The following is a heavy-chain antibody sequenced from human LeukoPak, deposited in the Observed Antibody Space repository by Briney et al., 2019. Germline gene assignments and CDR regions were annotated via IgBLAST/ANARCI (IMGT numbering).Heavy chain of an antibody. V-gene: IGHV3-33*01. CDR3: ARDRRVVPAAIALSYGMDV. D-gene: IGHD2-2*02. J-gene: IGHJ6*02. CDR2: IWYDGSNK. Sequence: GGSLRLSCAASGFTFSSYGMHWVRQAPGKGLEWVGVIWYDGSNKYYADSVKGRFTISRDNSKNTLYLQMNSLRAEDTAVYYCARDRRVVPAAIALSYGMDVWGQGTTVTVSS. CDR1: GFTFSSYG.